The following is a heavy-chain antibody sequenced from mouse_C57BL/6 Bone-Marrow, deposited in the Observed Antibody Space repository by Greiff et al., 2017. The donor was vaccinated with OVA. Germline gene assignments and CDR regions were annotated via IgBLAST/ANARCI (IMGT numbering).Heavy chain of an antibody. Sequence: EVQVVESGGGLVKPGGSLKLSCAASGFTLSDYGMHWVRQAPEKGLEWVAYISSGSSTIYYADTVKGRFTISRDNAKNTLFLQMTSLRSEDTAMYYCARRSNTWFAYWGQGTLVTVSA. CDR3: ARRSNTWFAY. CDR2: ISSGSSTI. V-gene: IGHV5-17*01. D-gene: IGHD2-5*01. CDR1: GFTLSDYG. J-gene: IGHJ3*01.